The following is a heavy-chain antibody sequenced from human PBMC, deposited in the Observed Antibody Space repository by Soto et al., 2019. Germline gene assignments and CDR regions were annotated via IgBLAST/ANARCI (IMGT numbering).Heavy chain of an antibody. CDR3: AKDKLEPTNYYYYYGMDV. V-gene: IGHV3-23*01. J-gene: IGHJ6*02. CDR2: ISGSGGST. Sequence: GGSLRLSCAASGFTFSSYAMSWVRQAPGKGLEWVSAISGSGGSTYYAESGKGRFTISRDNSKNTLYLQMNSLRAEDTAVYYCAKDKLEPTNYYYYYGMDVWGQGTTVTISS. D-gene: IGHD1-1*01. CDR1: GFTFSSYA.